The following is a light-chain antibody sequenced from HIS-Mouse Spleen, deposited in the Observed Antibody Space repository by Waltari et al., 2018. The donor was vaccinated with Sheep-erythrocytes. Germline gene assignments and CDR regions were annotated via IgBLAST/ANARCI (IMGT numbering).Light chain of an antibody. Sequence: QSALTQPASVSGSPGQSITISCTGTSSDVGGYNYVSWYQQHPGKAPKLMIYDVSKPPSGVSNRFSGSKSGNTASLTISGLQAEDEADYYCSSYTSSSTLEVFGGGTKLTVL. CDR1: SSDVGGYNY. V-gene: IGLV2-14*03. CDR2: DVS. CDR3: SSYTSSSTLEV. J-gene: IGLJ3*02.